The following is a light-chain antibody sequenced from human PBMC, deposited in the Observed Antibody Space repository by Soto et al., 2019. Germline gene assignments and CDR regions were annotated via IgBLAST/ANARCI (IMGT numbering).Light chain of an antibody. CDR3: SSYSRANSIV. Sequence: QSALTQPASVSGSPGQSITISCTGTSSDVGGYNFVSWFQQHPGKAPKLMIYEVSDRPSGVSSRFSGSKSGNTASLSISGLRAEDEADYYCSSYSRANSIVFGGGTQLTVL. J-gene: IGLJ3*02. CDR1: SSDVGGYNF. V-gene: IGLV2-14*01. CDR2: EVS.